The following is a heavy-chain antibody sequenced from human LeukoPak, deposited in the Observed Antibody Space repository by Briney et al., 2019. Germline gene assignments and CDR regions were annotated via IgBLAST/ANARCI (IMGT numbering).Heavy chain of an antibody. CDR3: AREGTHAAGIFDY. CDR1: GGTFSSYA. D-gene: IGHD6-13*01. Sequence: SVKVSCKASGGTFSSYAISWVRQAPGQGLEWMGGIVPIFGTANYARKFQGRVTITADKSTSTAYMELSSLGSEDTAVYYCAREGTHAAGIFDYWGQGTLVTVSS. J-gene: IGHJ4*02. V-gene: IGHV1-69*06. CDR2: IVPIFGTA.